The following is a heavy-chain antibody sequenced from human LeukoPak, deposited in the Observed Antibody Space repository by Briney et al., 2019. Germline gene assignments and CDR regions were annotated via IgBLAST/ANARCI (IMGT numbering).Heavy chain of an antibody. CDR2: INHSGST. CDR3: ARKMLGYRYFDY. D-gene: IGHD3-16*02. V-gene: IGHV4-34*01. J-gene: IGHJ4*02. CDR1: GGSFSGYY. Sequence: SETLSLTCAVYGGSFSGYYWSWIRQPRGKGLEWIGEINHSGSTNYNPSLKSRVTISVDTSKNQFSLKLSSVTAADTAVYYCARKMLGYRYFDYWGQGTLVTVSS.